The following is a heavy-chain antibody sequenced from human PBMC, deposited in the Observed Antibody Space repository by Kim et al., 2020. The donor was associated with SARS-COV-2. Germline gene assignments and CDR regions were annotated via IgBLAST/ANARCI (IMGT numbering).Heavy chain of an antibody. D-gene: IGHD1-26*01. V-gene: IGHV1-46*01. J-gene: IGHJ4*02. Sequence: AKKFQGRVTMTRDTSTSTVYMELSSLRSEDTAVYYCARAGVGATESYFDYWGQGTLVTVSS. CDR3: ARAGVGATESYFDY.